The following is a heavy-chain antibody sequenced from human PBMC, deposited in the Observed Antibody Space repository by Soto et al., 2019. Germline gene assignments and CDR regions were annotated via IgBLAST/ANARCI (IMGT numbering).Heavy chain of an antibody. CDR1: GCTFSSYA. Sequence: ASVKVSCKASGCTFSSYAISWVRRAPGQGLEWMGGIIPIFGTANYAQKFQGRVTITADESTSTAYMELSSLRSEDTAVYYCATASKCSARRSCEYYYYGMDVWGQGTTVTVSS. CDR3: ATASKCSARRSCEYYYYGMDV. J-gene: IGHJ6*02. V-gene: IGHV1-69*13. D-gene: IGHD3-10*02. CDR2: IIPIFGTA.